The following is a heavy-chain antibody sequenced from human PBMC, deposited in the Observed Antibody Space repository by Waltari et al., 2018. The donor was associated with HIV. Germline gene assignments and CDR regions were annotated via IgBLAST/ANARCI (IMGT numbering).Heavy chain of an antibody. CDR1: GYTFTNYA. J-gene: IGHJ5*02. V-gene: IGHV7-4-1*02. CDR2: INTNTGNP. D-gene: IGHD2-2*01. Sequence: QVQLVQSGSELKKPGASVKVSCKASGYTFTNYAMNWVRQAPGQGLEWMGWINTNTGNPTYAQGCTGRFVFSLDTSVSTAYLQISSLKAEDTAVYYCARGYCGTTSCWQRGGWFDPWGQGTLLTVSS. CDR3: ARGYCGTTSCWQRGGWFDP.